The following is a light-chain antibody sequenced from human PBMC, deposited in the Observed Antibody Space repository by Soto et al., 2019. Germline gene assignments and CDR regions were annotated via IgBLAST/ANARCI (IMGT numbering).Light chain of an antibody. CDR2: DAS. J-gene: IGKJ1*01. CDR1: QSISSY. Sequence: EIVLTQSPATLSLSPGERATLSCRASQSISSYLAWYQQKLGQAPRLLIYDASNRATGVPARFSGSGSGTEFTLTISSLQSEDFTVYSCLQYHNLWAFGQGTKVDI. V-gene: IGKV3D-15*01. CDR3: LQYHNLWA.